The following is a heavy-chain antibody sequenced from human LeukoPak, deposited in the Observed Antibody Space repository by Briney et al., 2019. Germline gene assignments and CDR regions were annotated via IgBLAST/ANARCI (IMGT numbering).Heavy chain of an antibody. CDR1: GFTFNRDW. D-gene: IGHD6-19*01. CDR2: IKEDGSEK. CDR3: ATKEPSTSGWSY. J-gene: IGHJ4*02. Sequence: GGSLRLSCAASGFTFNRDWTAWVRQAPGKGLEWVANIKEDGSEKNYVDSVKGRFTISRDNAVNSVYLQMNDLRAEDTGVYYCATKEPSTSGWSYWGQGTLVTASS. V-gene: IGHV3-7*01.